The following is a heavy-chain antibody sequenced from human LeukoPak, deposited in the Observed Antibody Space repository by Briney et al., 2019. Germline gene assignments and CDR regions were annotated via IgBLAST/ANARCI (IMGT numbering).Heavy chain of an antibody. CDR2: ISYSGTN. J-gene: IGHJ4*02. Sequence: SETLSLTCTVSGGSVSSSSYYWGWIRQPPGKGLEWIGSISYSGTNYNNPSLKSRVSISIDTSKNQFSVKLTSVTAADTAMYYSASLRTLRSWGQGTLVTVSS. CDR3: ASLRTLRS. D-gene: IGHD3-10*01. CDR1: GGSVSSSSYY. V-gene: IGHV4-39*01.